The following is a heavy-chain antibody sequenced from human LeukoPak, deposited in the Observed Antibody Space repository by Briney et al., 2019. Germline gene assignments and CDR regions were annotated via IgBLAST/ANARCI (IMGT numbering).Heavy chain of an antibody. CDR1: GFTISNAW. D-gene: IGHD3-22*01. J-gene: IGHJ4*02. V-gene: IGHV3-15*01. CDR2: IKSKTDGGTT. CDR3: TTDQPLYSSGYYPTGHFDY. Sequence: GGSLRLSCAASGFTISNAWMSWVRQAPGKGLEWVGRIKSKTDGGTTDYAAPVKGRFTISRDDSKNTLYVQMNSLKTEDTAVYYCTTDQPLYSSGYYPTGHFDYWGQGTLVTVSS.